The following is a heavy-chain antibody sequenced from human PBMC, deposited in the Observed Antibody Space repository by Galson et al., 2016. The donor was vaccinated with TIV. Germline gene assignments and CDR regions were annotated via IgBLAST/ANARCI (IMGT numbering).Heavy chain of an antibody. Sequence: SLRLSCASSGLSVSKNYMTWVRQAPGKGLEWVSLISDKGSTYYSDAVRGRFTTPRDNSKNILYLQMSSLRPEDTAVYYCARDRQLDAYYYYYYYGMDVWGQGTTVTVS. V-gene: IGHV3-66*03. CDR3: ARDRQLDAYYYYYYYGMDV. J-gene: IGHJ6*02. D-gene: IGHD1-1*01. CDR2: ISDKGST. CDR1: GLSVSKNY.